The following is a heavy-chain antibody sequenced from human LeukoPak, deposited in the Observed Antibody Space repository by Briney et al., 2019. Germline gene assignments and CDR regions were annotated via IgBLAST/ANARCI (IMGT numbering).Heavy chain of an antibody. CDR2: INPNSGGT. CDR1: GYTFTGYY. J-gene: IGHJ4*02. D-gene: IGHD3-10*01. V-gene: IGHV1-2*04. CDR3: AISGGSGSYYAPFDY. Sequence: ASVNVSCKASGYTFTGYYMHWVRQAPGQGLEWMGWINPNSGGTNYAQKFQGWVTMTRDTSISTAYMELSRLRSDDTAVYYCAISGGSGSYYAPFDYWGQGTLVTVSS.